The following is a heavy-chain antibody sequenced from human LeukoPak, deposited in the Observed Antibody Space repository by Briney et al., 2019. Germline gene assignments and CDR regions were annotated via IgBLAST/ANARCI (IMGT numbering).Heavy chain of an antibody. D-gene: IGHD5-24*01. J-gene: IGHJ3*02. Sequence: SETLSLTCTVSGDSISSSYYYWGWIRQPPGKGLEWIGYIYYSGSTNYNPSLKSRVTISVDTSKNQFSLKLSSVTAADTAVYYCARTPVEMATIGAFDIWGQGTMVTVSS. V-gene: IGHV4-61*05. CDR3: ARTPVEMATIGAFDI. CDR2: IYYSGST. CDR1: GDSISSSYYY.